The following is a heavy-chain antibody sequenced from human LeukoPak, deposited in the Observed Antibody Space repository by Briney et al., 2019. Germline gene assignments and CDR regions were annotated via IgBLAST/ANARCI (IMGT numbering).Heavy chain of an antibody. J-gene: IGHJ2*01. CDR3: ASNQWPSWYFDL. V-gene: IGHV4-39*07. D-gene: IGHD6-19*01. Sequence: SSETLSLTCSVSGGSISSNGYYWGWIRQPPGKGLEWIGSIYYSGSTFDNPSLKSRVTISLDKSRNQFSLKLSSVTAADTAVYYCASNQWPSWYFDLWGRGTLVTVSA. CDR1: GGSISSNGYY. CDR2: IYYSGST.